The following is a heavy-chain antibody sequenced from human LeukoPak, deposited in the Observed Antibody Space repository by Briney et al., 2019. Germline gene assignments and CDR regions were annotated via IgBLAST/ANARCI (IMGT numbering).Heavy chain of an antibody. V-gene: IGHV1-69*05. CDR2: ITPIFGTA. J-gene: IGHJ4*02. D-gene: IGHD3-9*01. CDR3: ARSPPDILTGYYNHYFDY. Sequence: ASVKVSCKASGGTFSSYAISWVRQAPAQGLEWMGGITPIFGTANYAQKFQGRVTITTDESTSTAYMELSSLRSEDTAVYYCARSPPDILTGYYNHYFDYWGQGTLVTVSS. CDR1: GGTFSSYA.